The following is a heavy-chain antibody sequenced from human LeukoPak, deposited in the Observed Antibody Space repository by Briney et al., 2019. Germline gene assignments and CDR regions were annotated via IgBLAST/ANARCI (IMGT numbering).Heavy chain of an antibody. J-gene: IGHJ6*04. V-gene: IGHV1-46*01. CDR2: INPSGGST. Sequence: ASVKVSCKASGYTFTSYYMHWVRQAPGQGLEWMGIINPSGGSTSYAQKFQGRVTITADESTSTAYMELSSLRSEDTAVYYCARLGYCSSTSCYAEEPDVWGKGTTVTISS. CDR1: GYTFTSYY. D-gene: IGHD2-2*01. CDR3: ARLGYCSSTSCYAEEPDV.